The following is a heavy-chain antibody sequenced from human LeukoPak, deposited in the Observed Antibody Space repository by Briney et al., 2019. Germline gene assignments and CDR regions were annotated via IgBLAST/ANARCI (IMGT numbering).Heavy chain of an antibody. Sequence: GGSLRLSCAASGFTFSSYSMNWVRQAPGKGLEWVSYISSSSSTIYYADSVRGRFTISRDNAKNSLYLQMNSLRAEDTAVYYCARDRAAADAFDIWGQGTMVTVSS. V-gene: IGHV3-48*04. CDR3: ARDRAAADAFDI. D-gene: IGHD6-13*01. CDR1: GFTFSSYS. J-gene: IGHJ3*02. CDR2: ISSSSSTI.